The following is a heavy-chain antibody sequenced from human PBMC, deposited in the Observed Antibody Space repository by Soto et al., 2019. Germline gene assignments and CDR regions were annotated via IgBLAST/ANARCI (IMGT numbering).Heavy chain of an antibody. Sequence: SVKVSCKASGGTFSSYAISWVRQAPGQGLEWMGGIIPIFGTANYAQKFQGRVTITADESASTAYMELSSLRSEDTAVYYCAIERISGAVGATGAFDIWGQGTMVTVSS. CDR2: IIPIFGTA. CDR1: GGTFSSYA. V-gene: IGHV1-69*13. D-gene: IGHD1-26*01. CDR3: AIERISGAVGATGAFDI. J-gene: IGHJ3*02.